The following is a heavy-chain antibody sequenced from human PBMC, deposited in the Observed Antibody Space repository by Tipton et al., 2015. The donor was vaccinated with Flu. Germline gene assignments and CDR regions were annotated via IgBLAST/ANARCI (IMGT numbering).Heavy chain of an antibody. V-gene: IGHV1-46*01. CDR2: INPSGGST. Sequence: QLVQSGAEVKKPGASVKVSCKASGYTFTSYYMHWVRQAPGQGLEWMGIINPSGGSTSYAQKFQGRVTMTRDTSTSTVYMELSSLRSEDTAVYYCARGGSSGGLYYYYYYMDVWGKGTTVTVSS. CDR3: ARGGSSGGLYYYYYYMDV. CDR1: GYTFTSYY. J-gene: IGHJ6*03. D-gene: IGHD3-10*01.